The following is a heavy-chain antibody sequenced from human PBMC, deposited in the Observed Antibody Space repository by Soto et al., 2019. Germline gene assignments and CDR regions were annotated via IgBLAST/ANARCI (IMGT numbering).Heavy chain of an antibody. D-gene: IGHD2-2*02. CDR3: ARFVRSCSGTTCYTRADV. V-gene: IGHV4-61*01. Sequence: QVQLQESGPGLVKPSETLSLTCTVSGGSVSSDTHYWSWIRQPPGKRLEWIGFIYSSGSTNYNPSLMSRVTMSVDTSKNQFSLKLRSVIVADTAVYHFARFVRSCSGTTCYTRADVWGQGTTVTVSS. CDR1: GGSVSSDTHY. CDR2: IYSSGST. J-gene: IGHJ6*02.